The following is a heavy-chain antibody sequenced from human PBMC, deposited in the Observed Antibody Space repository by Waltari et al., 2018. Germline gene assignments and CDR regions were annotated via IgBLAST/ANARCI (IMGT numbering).Heavy chain of an antibody. CDR3: ARFGRTYYYDSSGYYSHHPHDAFDI. V-gene: IGHV4-34*01. D-gene: IGHD3-22*01. Sequence: QVQLQQWGAGLLKPSETLSLTCAVYGGSFSGYYWSWIRQPPGKGLEWIGEINHSGSTNYNPSLKSRVTISVDTSKNQFSRKLSSVTAADTAVYYCARFGRTYYYDSSGYYSHHPHDAFDIWGQGTMVTVSS. CDR1: GGSFSGYY. CDR2: INHSGST. J-gene: IGHJ3*02.